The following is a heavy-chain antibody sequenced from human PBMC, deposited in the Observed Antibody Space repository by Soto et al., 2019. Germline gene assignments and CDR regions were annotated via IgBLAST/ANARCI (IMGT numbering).Heavy chain of an antibody. CDR2: INPNSGGT. CDR3: ARGGGVNIVVVPAALKHYYYYGMDV. D-gene: IGHD2-2*01. V-gene: IGHV1-2*04. CDR1: GYTFTGYY. Sequence: QVQLVQSGAEVKKPGASVKVSCKASGYTFTGYYMHWVRQAPGQGLEWMGWINPNSGGTNYAQKFQGWVTMTRDTSISTAYMELRRLSSDDTAVYYCARGGGVNIVVVPAALKHYYYYGMDVWGQGTTVTVSS. J-gene: IGHJ6*02.